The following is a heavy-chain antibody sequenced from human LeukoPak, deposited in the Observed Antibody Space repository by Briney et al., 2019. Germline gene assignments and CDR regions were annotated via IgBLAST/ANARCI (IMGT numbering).Heavy chain of an antibody. J-gene: IGHJ4*02. CDR1: GFTFSSYA. CDR3: AKGYTWNNIRLLDY. CDR2: ISASGGST. D-gene: IGHD1/OR15-1a*01. V-gene: IGHV3-23*01. Sequence: GGSLRLSCAASGFTFSSYAMSWVRQAPGKGLEWVSAISASGGSTYYADSVKGRFTISRGNSKNTLYLQMNSLRAEDTAVYYCAKGYTWNNIRLLDYWGQGTLDTVSS.